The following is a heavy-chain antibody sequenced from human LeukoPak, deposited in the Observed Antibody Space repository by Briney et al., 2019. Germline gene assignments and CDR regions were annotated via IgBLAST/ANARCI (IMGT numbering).Heavy chain of an antibody. D-gene: IGHD1-26*01. CDR2: VWYDGSNI. CDR1: GFTFSTYG. J-gene: IGHJ4*02. CDR3: TRGGYSGTYYFDY. V-gene: IGHV3-33*01. Sequence: PGRSLRLSCAASGFTFSTYGMHWVRQAPGKGLEWVSVVWYDGSNIHSVDSVKGRFTISRDNSKSTLYLQMNSLTSEDTAVYYCTRGGYSGTYYFDYWGQGTLVTVSA.